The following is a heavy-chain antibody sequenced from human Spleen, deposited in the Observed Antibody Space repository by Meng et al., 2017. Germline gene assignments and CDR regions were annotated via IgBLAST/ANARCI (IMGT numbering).Heavy chain of an antibody. Sequence: SETLSLTCAVYGGSFSGYYWSWIRQPPGKGLEWVGEINHSGSTNYNPSLKSRVTISVDTSKNQLSLKLSSVTAADTAVYYCARDQGGEDYYYGMDVWGQGTTVTVSS. CDR3: ARDQGGEDYYYGMDV. CDR1: GGSFSGYY. J-gene: IGHJ6*02. CDR2: INHSGST. D-gene: IGHD2-21*01. V-gene: IGHV4-34*01.